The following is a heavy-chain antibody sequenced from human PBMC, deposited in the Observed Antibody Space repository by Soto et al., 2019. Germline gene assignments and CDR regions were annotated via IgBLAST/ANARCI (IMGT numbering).Heavy chain of an antibody. V-gene: IGHV2-5*02. CDR3: AHSTGYCTNGVCYTVYYRLAV. CDR2: IYWDDDK. J-gene: IGHJ6*02. D-gene: IGHD2-8*01. Sequence: SGPTLVNPTQTLTLTCTFSGFSLSTSGVGVGWIRQPPGKALEWLALIYWDDDKRYSPSLKSRLTITKDTSKNQVVLTMTNMDPVDTATYYCAHSTGYCTNGVCYTVYYRLAVWGQGTTVTVSS. CDR1: GFSLSTSGVG.